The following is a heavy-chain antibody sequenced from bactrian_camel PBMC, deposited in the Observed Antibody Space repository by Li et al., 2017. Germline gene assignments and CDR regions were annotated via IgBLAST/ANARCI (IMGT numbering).Heavy chain of an antibody. CDR3: GADSSTRSERHCAGGFFDYDSATTT. CDR1: GRTYNNVC. V-gene: IGHV3S53*01. Sequence: QVQLVESGGGSVQAGGSLRLSCAASGRTYNNVCMGWFRQAPGKEREGLAIYTGGGRVEYADSVKGRFTIAQDKANNTMYLQISSLKLEDSAMYYCGADSSTRSERHCAGGFFDYDSATTTWGQGTQVTVS. J-gene: IGHJ4*01. D-gene: IGHD2*01. CDR2: YTGGGRV.